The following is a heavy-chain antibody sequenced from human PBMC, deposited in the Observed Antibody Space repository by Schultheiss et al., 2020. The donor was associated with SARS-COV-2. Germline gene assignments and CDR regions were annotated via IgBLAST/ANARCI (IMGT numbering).Heavy chain of an antibody. CDR2: IYPGDSDT. Sequence: GGSLRLSCKGSGYSFTSYWIGWVRQMPGKGLEWMGIIYPGDSDTRYSPSFQGQVTISADKSISTAYLQWSSLKASDTAMYYCARSVFGELLDYWGQGTLVTVSS. J-gene: IGHJ4*02. V-gene: IGHV5-51*01. CDR1: GYSFTSYW. D-gene: IGHD3-10*02. CDR3: ARSVFGELLDY.